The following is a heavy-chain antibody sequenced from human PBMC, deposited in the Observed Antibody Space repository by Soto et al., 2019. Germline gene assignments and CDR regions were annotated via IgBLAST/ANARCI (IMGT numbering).Heavy chain of an antibody. CDR1: GGSLSSNY. J-gene: IGHJ4*02. Sequence: SETLSLTCAVFGGSLSSNYWTWVRQPPGKGLEWIGEINYNGNTNYNASLKSRLTISVDTSKNQFSLNLRSVTAADTAIYYCLSARFDYWGRGTVVTVSS. CDR3: LSARFDY. CDR2: INYNGNT. D-gene: IGHD6-19*01. V-gene: IGHV4-34*01.